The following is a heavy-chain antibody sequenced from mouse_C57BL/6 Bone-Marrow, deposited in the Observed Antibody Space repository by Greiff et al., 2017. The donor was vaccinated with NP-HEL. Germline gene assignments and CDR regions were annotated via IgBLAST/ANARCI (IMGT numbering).Heavy chain of an antibody. J-gene: IGHJ4*01. V-gene: IGHV14-4*01. Sequence: EVQLQQSGAELVRPGASVKLSCTVSGFNIKDDYMHWVKQRPGQGLEWIGWIDPENGDTEYASKFQGKATITADKSSNTAYLQLSRLTSDDSAVYYCTTGGSSPYAMDYWGQGTSVTVSS. CDR3: TTGGSSPYAMDY. D-gene: IGHD1-1*01. CDR1: GFNIKDDY. CDR2: IDPENGDT.